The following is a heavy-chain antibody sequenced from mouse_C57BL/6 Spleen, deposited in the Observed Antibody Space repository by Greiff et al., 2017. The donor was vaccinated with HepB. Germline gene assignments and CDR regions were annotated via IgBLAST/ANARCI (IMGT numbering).Heavy chain of an antibody. Sequence: VKLMESGPELVKPGASVKISCKASGYAFSSSWMNWVKQRPGKGLEWIGRIYPGDGDTNYNGKFKGKATLTADKSSSTAYMQLSSLTSEDSAVYFCARSSSGYAMDYWGQGTSVTVSS. CDR3: ARSSSGYAMDY. CDR2: IYPGDGDT. J-gene: IGHJ4*01. D-gene: IGHD3-2*02. V-gene: IGHV1-82*01. CDR1: GYAFSSSW.